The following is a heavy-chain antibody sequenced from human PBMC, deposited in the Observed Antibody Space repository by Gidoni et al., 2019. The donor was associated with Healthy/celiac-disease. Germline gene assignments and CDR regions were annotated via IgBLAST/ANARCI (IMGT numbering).Heavy chain of an antibody. J-gene: IGHJ4*02. V-gene: IGHV3-30-3*01. CDR2: ISYDGSNK. CDR1: GITFSSYS. CDR3: ARDPSGSHFDY. Sequence: QVQLVASGGGVVQPGRSLRLSCAASGITFSSYSMHWVRQAPGKGLEWVAVISYDGSNKYYADSVKGRFTISRDNSKNTLYLQMNSLRAEDTAVYYCARDPSGSHFDYWGQVTLVTVSS. D-gene: IGHD1-26*01.